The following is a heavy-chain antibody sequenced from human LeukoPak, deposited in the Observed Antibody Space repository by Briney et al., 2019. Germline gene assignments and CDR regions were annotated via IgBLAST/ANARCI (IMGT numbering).Heavy chain of an antibody. CDR3: ARGPGHPGNYYNDLDY. Sequence: GASVKVSCKASGYTFTGYYMHWVRQAPGQGLEWMGWINPDSGGTNYAQKFQGRVTMTRDTSIITAYMELSRLRSDDTAVYYCARGPGHPGNYYNDLDYWGQGTLVTVSS. V-gene: IGHV1-2*02. CDR2: INPDSGGT. J-gene: IGHJ4*02. CDR1: GYTFTGYY. D-gene: IGHD3-10*01.